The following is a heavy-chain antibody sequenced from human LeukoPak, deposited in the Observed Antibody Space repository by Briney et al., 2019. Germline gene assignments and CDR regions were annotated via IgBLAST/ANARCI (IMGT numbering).Heavy chain of an antibody. D-gene: IGHD2-15*01. Sequence: SETLSLTCTVSGGSISSYYWSWIRQPAGKGLEWIGRIYTSGSTNYNPSLKSRVTMSIDTSKNQFSLKLSSVTAADTAVYYCARDLSYCSGGSCYSGFDYWGQGTLVTVSS. CDR2: IYTSGST. J-gene: IGHJ4*02. V-gene: IGHV4-4*07. CDR1: GGSISSYY. CDR3: ARDLSYCSGGSCYSGFDY.